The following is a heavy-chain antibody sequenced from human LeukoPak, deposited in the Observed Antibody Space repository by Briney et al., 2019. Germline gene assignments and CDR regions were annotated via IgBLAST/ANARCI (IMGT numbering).Heavy chain of an antibody. J-gene: IGHJ4*02. CDR3: ARGTGLLWFGELLQFDY. D-gene: IGHD3-10*01. CDR1: GYTFTGYY. Sequence: ASVKVSCKSSGYTFTGYYMHWVRQAPGQGLEWMGWINPNSGGTNYAQKFQGRVTMTRDTSISTAYMELSRLRSDDTAVYYCARGTGLLWFGELLQFDYWGQGTLVTVSS. V-gene: IGHV1-2*02. CDR2: INPNSGGT.